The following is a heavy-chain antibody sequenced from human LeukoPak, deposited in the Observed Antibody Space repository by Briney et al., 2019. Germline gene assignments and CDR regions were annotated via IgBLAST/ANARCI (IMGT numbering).Heavy chain of an antibody. CDR1: GGSTSSYY. J-gene: IGHJ4*02. CDR3: ARDYAEGSGAYFDY. D-gene: IGHD3-16*01. Sequence: PSETLSPTCTVSGGSTSSYYWSWIRQPAGKGLEWIGRIYTSGSTNYNPSLKSRVTMSVDTSKNQFSLKLSSVTAADTAVYYCARDYAEGSGAYFDYWGQGTLVTVSS. CDR2: IYTSGST. V-gene: IGHV4-4*07.